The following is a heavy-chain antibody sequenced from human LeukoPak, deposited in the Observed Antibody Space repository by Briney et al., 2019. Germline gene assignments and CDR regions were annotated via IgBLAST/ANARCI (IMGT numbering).Heavy chain of an antibody. CDR2: IKPNSGDT. J-gene: IGHJ5*02. D-gene: IGHD3-10*01. CDR1: GYSFADYY. V-gene: IGHV1-2*02. CDR3: AANILVRDIINWFDP. Sequence: ASVKVSCKASGYSFADYYMHWVRQAPGQGLEWMGWIKPNSGDTRSAQKFQGRVIMTRDTSTGTAYMELSSLRYDDTAVYYCAANILVRDIINWFDPWGQGTLVTVSS.